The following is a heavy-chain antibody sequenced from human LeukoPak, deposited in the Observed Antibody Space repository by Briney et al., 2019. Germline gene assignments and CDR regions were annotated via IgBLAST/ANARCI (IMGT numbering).Heavy chain of an antibody. CDR3: ARAGQLRYMDV. CDR2: IKTTGLTT. J-gene: IGHJ6*03. CDR1: GFDFSDYY. Sequence: GGSLRLSCAASGFDFSDYYMSWIRQAPGKGLEWISNIKTTGLTTYYADSVKGRFTISRDNAKNLLFLQMNSLRADDTAIYYCARAGQLRYMDVWGKGTAVTVSS. V-gene: IGHV3-11*04.